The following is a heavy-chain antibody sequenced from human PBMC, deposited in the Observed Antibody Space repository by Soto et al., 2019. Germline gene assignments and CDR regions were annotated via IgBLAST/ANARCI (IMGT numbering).Heavy chain of an antibody. CDR1: GFTFSSYS. Sequence: EVQLVESGGGLVKPGGSLRLYCAASGFTFSSYSMNWVRQAPGKGLEWVSSISSSSSYIYYANSVKGRFTSSRDNAKNSLYLQMSSLRAEDTAVYYCARGSTVISSRNWFDPWGQGTLVTVSS. D-gene: IGHD4-4*01. J-gene: IGHJ5*02. CDR2: ISSSSSYI. CDR3: ARGSTVISSRNWFDP. V-gene: IGHV3-21*01.